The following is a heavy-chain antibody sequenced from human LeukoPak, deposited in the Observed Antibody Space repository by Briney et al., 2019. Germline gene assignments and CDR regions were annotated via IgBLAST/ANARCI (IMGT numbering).Heavy chain of an antibody. CDR3: AREMSNGTTLPYYFDY. CDR1: GFIVSSNY. Sequence: PGGSLRLSCAASGFIVSSNYMNWVRQAPGKGLEWVSVIYSGGSTYYADSVKGRFTISRDNSKNTLYLQMNSLRAEDTAVYYCAREMSNGTTLPYYFDYWGQGTLVTVSS. D-gene: IGHD1-7*01. V-gene: IGHV3-53*01. J-gene: IGHJ4*02. CDR2: IYSGGST.